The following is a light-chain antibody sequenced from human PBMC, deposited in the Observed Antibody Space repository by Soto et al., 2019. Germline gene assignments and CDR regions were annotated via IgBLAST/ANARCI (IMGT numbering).Light chain of an antibody. CDR2: EVG. CDR3: SSYTCNNFYV. J-gene: IGLJ1*01. Sequence: QSALTQPASVSGSPGQSITISCTGSGSDISAYNYVYWYQQHPGKAPKLMIYEVGDRPSGLSNRFAGSKSGNTASLTISSLQPEDEADYYCSSYTCNNFYVFGTGTKVTVL. CDR1: GSDISAYNY. V-gene: IGLV2-14*01.